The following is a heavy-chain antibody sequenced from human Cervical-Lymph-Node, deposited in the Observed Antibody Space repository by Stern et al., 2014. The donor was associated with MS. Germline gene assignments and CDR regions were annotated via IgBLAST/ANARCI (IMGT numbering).Heavy chain of an antibody. CDR3: ARGDTISPLYYFDF. V-gene: IGHV3-30-3*01. Sequence: MQLVESGGGVVQPGKSLRLSCAASGFTFSSYSMHWVRQAPGKGLEWVAVISYHEAIIYYTDSVEGRFTISRDNFMNTLYLQMDSLRAEDTAVYYCARGDTISPLYYFDFWGRGTLVTVSS. D-gene: IGHD5-24*01. CDR1: GFTFSSYS. J-gene: IGHJ4*01. CDR2: ISYHEAII.